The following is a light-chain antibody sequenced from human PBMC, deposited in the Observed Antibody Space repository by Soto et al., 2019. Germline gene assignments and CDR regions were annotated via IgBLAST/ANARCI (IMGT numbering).Light chain of an antibody. CDR2: DVT. CDR1: SSDVDGYNY. CDR3: CSYAGSYV. V-gene: IGLV2-11*01. Sequence: QSALTQPRSVSGSPGQSVTISCTGTSSDVDGYNYVSWYQQHPDKAPKLMIYDVTKRPSGVPDRFSGSKSGNTASLTISGXXXXXEADYYCCSYAGSYVFGTGTKLTVL. J-gene: IGLJ1*01.